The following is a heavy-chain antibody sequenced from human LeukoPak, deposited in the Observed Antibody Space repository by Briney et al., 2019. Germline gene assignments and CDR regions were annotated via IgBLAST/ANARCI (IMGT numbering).Heavy chain of an antibody. CDR3: ARDKIVGATNLDY. Sequence: GGSLRLSCAASEFSVGSNYMTWVRQAPGKGLEWVANIKQDGSEKYYVDSVKGRFIISRDNAKNSLYLQMNSLRAEDTAVYYCARDKIVGATNLDYWGQGTLVTVSS. J-gene: IGHJ4*02. D-gene: IGHD1-26*01. V-gene: IGHV3-7*01. CDR2: IKQDGSEK. CDR1: EFSVGSNY.